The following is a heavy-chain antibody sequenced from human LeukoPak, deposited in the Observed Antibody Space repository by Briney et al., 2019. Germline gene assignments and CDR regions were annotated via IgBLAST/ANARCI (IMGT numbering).Heavy chain of an antibody. V-gene: IGHV1-18*01. Sequence: VASVKVSCKASGYTFTSYGISWVRQAPGQGLEWMGWISAYNGNTNYAQKLQGRVTMTTDTSTSTAYMELRSLRSDDTAVYYCAREPPYFGIVVVPAAPVHYYYMDVWGKGTTVTVSS. D-gene: IGHD2-2*01. CDR3: AREPPYFGIVVVPAAPVHYYYMDV. J-gene: IGHJ6*03. CDR1: GYTFTSYG. CDR2: ISAYNGNT.